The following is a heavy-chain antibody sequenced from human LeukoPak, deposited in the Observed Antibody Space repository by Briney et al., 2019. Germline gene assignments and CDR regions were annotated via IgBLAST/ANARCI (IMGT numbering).Heavy chain of an antibody. J-gene: IGHJ4*02. D-gene: IGHD3-22*01. CDR3: ARRRHSSGYPDY. CDR1: GGSFSGYY. Sequence: PSETLSLTCAVYGGSFSGYYWSWIRQPPGKGLEWIGEINHSGSTNYNPSLKSRVTISVDTSKNQFSLKLSSVTAADTAVYYCARRRHSSGYPDYWGQGTLVTVSS. CDR2: INHSGST. V-gene: IGHV4-34*01.